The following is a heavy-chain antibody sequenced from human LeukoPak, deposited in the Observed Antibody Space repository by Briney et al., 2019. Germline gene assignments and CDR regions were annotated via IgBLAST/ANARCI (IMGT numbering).Heavy chain of an antibody. CDR1: GFTFSDYY. D-gene: IGHD3-10*01. CDR3: ARATFYGSGSDY. Sequence: TGGSLRLSCAASGFTFSDYYMSWIRQAPGKGLEWVSYISSTGSTMYYADSVKGRFTISRDSAKNSLYLQMNSLRAEDTAVYYCARATFYGSGSDYWGQGTLVTVSS. J-gene: IGHJ4*02. CDR2: ISSTGSTM. V-gene: IGHV3-11*04.